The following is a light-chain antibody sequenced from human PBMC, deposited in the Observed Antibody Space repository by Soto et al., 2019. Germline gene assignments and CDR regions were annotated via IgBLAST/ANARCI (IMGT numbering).Light chain of an antibody. V-gene: IGLV2-8*01. J-gene: IGLJ3*02. CDR3: CSYAGNNNLV. CDR2: EVN. Sequence: SALTQPPSASGSPGQSVTISCTGTSSDVGNYDYVSWYQQHPGKAPKLMIYEVNKRPSGVPDRFSGSKSGNTASLTVSGLQAEDEADYYCCSYAGNNNLVFGGGTKVTVL. CDR1: SSDVGNYDY.